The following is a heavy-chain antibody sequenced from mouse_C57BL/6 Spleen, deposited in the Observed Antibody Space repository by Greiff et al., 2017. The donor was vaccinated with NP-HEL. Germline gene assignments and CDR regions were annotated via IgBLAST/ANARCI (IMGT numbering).Heavy chain of an antibody. Sequence: VQLVASGAELVRPGTSVTVSCKASGYAFTNYLIEWVKQRPGQGLEWIGVINPGSGGTNYNEKFKGKATLTADKSSSTAYMQLSSLTSEDSAVYFCARYGSSDYYAMDYWGQGTSVTVSS. V-gene: IGHV1-54*01. CDR3: ARYGSSDYYAMDY. J-gene: IGHJ4*01. CDR2: INPGSGGT. CDR1: GYAFTNYL. D-gene: IGHD1-1*01.